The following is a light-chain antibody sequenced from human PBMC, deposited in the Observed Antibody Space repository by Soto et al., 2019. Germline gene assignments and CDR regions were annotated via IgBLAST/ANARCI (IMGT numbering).Light chain of an antibody. CDR1: SSDVGSYNL. CDR2: EVN. V-gene: IGLV2-14*02. CDR3: SLFSSSNTYV. Sequence: QSALTQPASVSGSPGQSITISCTGTSSDVGSYNLVSWYQQYPDKAPKLMIYEVNNRPSGVPDRFSGSKSVNTASLTISGLQVEDEGFYYCSLFSSSNTYVFGSGTKLTVL. J-gene: IGLJ1*01.